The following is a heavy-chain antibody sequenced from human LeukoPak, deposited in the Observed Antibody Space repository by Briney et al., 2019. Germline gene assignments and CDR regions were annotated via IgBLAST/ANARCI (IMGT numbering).Heavy chain of an antibody. CDR2: IDWDDDK. J-gene: IGHJ6*02. D-gene: IGHD2-21*02. V-gene: IGHV2-70*11. CDR3: ARSVAYCGGDCYSWPPYYYYYGMDV. CDR1: GFSLSTSGMC. Sequence: SGPTLVNPTQTLTLTCTFSGFSLSTSGMCVSWIRQPPGKALEWLARIDWDDDKYYNTSLTPRLHISTDTSKNQVVLTMTNMDPVDTATYYCARSVAYCGGDCYSWPPYYYYYGMDVWGQGTTVTVSS.